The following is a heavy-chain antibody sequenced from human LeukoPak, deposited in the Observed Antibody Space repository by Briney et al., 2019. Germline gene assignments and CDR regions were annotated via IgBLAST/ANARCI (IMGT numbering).Heavy chain of an antibody. V-gene: IGHV3-53*01. CDR3: ARAQGVLLWFGEPYFDY. D-gene: IGHD3-10*01. CDR1: GFTVISNY. Sequence: GGSLRLSCVASGFTVISNYMSWVRQAPGKGLEWVSVIYSGGNTYYADSVEGRFTISRDNSKNTLFLQMKSLRAEDTAVYYCARAQGVLLWFGEPYFDYWGQGTLVTVSS. J-gene: IGHJ4*02. CDR2: IYSGGNT.